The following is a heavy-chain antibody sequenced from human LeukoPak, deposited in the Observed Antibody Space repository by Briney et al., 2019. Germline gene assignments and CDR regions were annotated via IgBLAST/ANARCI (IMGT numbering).Heavy chain of an antibody. D-gene: IGHD3-3*01. J-gene: IGHJ6*02. CDR1: GFTFSSYW. Sequence: GGSLRLSCVASGFTFSSYWMHWVRQAPGKGLEWVAVISYDGSNKYYADSVKGRFTISRDNSKNTLYLQMNSLRAEDTAVYYCAKDLGSGPLMDVWGQGTTVTVSS. CDR2: ISYDGSNK. V-gene: IGHV3-30*18. CDR3: AKDLGSGPLMDV.